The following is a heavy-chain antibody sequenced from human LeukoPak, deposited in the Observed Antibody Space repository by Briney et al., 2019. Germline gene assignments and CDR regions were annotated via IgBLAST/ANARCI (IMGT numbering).Heavy chain of an antibody. Sequence: GGSLRLSCAASGFTFSSYAMSWVRQAPGKGLEGVSAISGSGGSTYYADSVKGRFTISRDNSKNTLYLQMNSLRAEDTAVYYCARSRGYSSLFDYWGQGTLVTVSS. V-gene: IGHV3-23*01. D-gene: IGHD6-13*01. CDR2: ISGSGGST. J-gene: IGHJ4*02. CDR3: ARSRGYSSLFDY. CDR1: GFTFSSYA.